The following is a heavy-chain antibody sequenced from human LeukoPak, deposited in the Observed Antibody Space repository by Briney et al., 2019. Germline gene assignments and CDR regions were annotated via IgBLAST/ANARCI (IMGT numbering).Heavy chain of an antibody. CDR1: GGSISSGGYY. CDR3: ASIPGGPWYSSSWYPFDY. D-gene: IGHD6-13*01. CDR2: IYYSGST. Sequence: PSETLSLTCTVSGGSISSGGYYWRWFRQHPGKGLEWIGYIYYSGSTYYNPSLKSRVTISVDTSKNQFSLKLSSVTAADTAVYYCASIPGGPWYSSSWYPFDYWGQGTLVTVSS. V-gene: IGHV4-31*03. J-gene: IGHJ4*02.